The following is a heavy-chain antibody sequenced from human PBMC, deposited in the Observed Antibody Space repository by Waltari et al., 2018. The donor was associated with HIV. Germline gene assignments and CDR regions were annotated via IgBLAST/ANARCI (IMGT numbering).Heavy chain of an antibody. CDR1: GFNFSSFG. CDR3: ATDFKARGLEPSFLDS. Sequence: VRLVESGGGVIQPGGSLSLSCAASGFNFSSFGFLWVRQVPGKGLDLVAFTPYDGSDEYYLTSVKGRFTISKDNSRGILTLQMNSLRPEDTALYFCATDFKARGLEPSFLDSWGQGTLVTVSS. V-gene: IGHV3-30*02. D-gene: IGHD3-10*01. J-gene: IGHJ4*02. CDR2: TPYDGSDE.